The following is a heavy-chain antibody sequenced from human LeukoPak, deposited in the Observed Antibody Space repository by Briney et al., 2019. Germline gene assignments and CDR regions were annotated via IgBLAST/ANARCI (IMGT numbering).Heavy chain of an antibody. V-gene: IGHV1-46*01. CDR2: INPSGDIR. CDR1: GYPFIGNY. J-gene: IGHJ4*02. Sequence: ASVKVSCKASGYPFIGNYIHWVRQAPGQGLEWMGIINPSGDIRTYAQKFQGRVTMARDTSTSTVYMELSSLSSDDTAVYYCARANYDYVWGNYRGGANFDYWGQGTLVTVSS. CDR3: ARANYDYVWGNYRGGANFDY. D-gene: IGHD3-16*02.